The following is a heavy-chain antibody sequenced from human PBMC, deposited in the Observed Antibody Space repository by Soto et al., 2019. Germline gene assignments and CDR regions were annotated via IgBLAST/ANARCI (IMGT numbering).Heavy chain of an antibody. V-gene: IGHV3-15*07. CDR2: FKSKTDGGAT. CDR3: TTADYGDTITRGWYFEL. J-gene: IGHJ2*01. Sequence: EVQLVESGGGLVKPGGSLRLSCAASGFTFSNAWMNWVRQAPGKGLEWVGRFKSKTDGGATDYAAPVKGRFTITRDDSKNTLYLQMNSLKTEDTAVYYCTTADYGDTITRGWYFELWGRGTLVTVSS. CDR1: GFTFSNAW. D-gene: IGHD4-17*01.